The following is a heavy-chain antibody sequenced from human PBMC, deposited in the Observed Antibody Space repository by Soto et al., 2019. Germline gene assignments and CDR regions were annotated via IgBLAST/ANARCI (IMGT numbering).Heavy chain of an antibody. Sequence: GASVKVSCKASGYTFTSYGISWVRQAPGQGLEWMGWTSAYNGNTNYAQKLQGRVTMTTDTSTSTAYMELRSLRSDDTAVYYCARRTRTYNWNLNYYYYYMDVWGKGTTVTVSS. CDR1: GYTFTSYG. D-gene: IGHD1-7*01. J-gene: IGHJ6*03. V-gene: IGHV1-18*01. CDR2: TSAYNGNT. CDR3: ARRTRTYNWNLNYYYYYMDV.